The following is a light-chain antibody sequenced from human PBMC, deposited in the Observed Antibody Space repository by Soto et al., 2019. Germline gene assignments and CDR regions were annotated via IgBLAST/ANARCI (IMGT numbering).Light chain of an antibody. CDR2: DAS. J-gene: IGKJ5*01. Sequence: EIVVTESPATLSFSPGERATLSCRASQSVSTFLAWYQHKPGQPPRLLIYDASNRATGIPARFSGSGSGTEFTLTISNLQSEDFAVYFCQQYHNWPPITFGQGTRLEIK. V-gene: IGKV3D-15*01. CDR1: QSVSTF. CDR3: QQYHNWPPIT.